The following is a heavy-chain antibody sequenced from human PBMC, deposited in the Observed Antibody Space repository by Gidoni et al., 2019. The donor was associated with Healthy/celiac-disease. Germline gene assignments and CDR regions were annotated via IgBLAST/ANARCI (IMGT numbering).Heavy chain of an antibody. V-gene: IGHV3-48*01. CDR3: ARELGQWPHSHAFDI. D-gene: IGHD6-19*01. Sequence: EVQLVASGGGLVKPGGSLRLSCVPASFTFSRYSMSWVRQAPGKGLECVSYISSSSSTIYYAASVKGLFTISSDNAKNSLYLQMNSLRAEDTAVYCCARELGQWPHSHAFDIWGQGTMVTVSS. J-gene: IGHJ3*02. CDR1: SFTFSRYS. CDR2: ISSSSSTI.